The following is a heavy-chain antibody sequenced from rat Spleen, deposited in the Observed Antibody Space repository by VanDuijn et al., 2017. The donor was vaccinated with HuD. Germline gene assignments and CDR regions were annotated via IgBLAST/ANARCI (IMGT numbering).Heavy chain of an antibody. J-gene: IGHJ2*01. CDR1: GFTFSSYW. Sequence: EVQLVETGGGLVQPGRSLKLSCVASGFTFSSYWMSWIRQAPGKGLEWVASITNTGGSTYYPDSVKGRFTISRDNAESTLHLQMNSLRSEDTATYYCTTVRWGDYWGQGVMVTVSS. CDR3: TTVRWGDY. CDR2: ITNTGGST. D-gene: IGHD5-1*01. V-gene: IGHV5-31*01.